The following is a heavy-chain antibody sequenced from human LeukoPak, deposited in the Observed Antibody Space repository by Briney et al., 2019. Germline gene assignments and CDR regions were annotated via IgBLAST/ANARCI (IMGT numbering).Heavy chain of an antibody. V-gene: IGHV4-59*01. CDR3: AREVGAYSPRPLDS. Sequence: SETLSLTCTVSGGSISSYYWSWIRQPPGKGLEWIGYIYYSGSTNYNPSLKSRVTISVDTSKNQFSLKLSSVTAADTAVYYCAREVGAYSPRPLDSWGQGTLVTVSS. CDR2: IYYSGST. J-gene: IGHJ4*02. D-gene: IGHD1-26*01. CDR1: GGSISSYY.